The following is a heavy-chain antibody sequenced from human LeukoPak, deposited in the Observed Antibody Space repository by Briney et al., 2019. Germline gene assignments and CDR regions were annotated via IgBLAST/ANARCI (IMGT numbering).Heavy chain of an antibody. J-gene: IGHJ4*02. CDR3: AKDLQPLEWLSPYFDY. CDR2: ISGSGGSI. Sequence: PGGSLRLSCAASGFTFSSYAMSWVRQAPGKGLEWVSAISGSGGSIYYADSVKGRFTISRDNSKNTLYLQMNSLRAEDTAVYYCAKDLQPLEWLSPYFDYWGQGTLVTVSS. CDR1: GFTFSSYA. V-gene: IGHV3-23*01. D-gene: IGHD3-3*01.